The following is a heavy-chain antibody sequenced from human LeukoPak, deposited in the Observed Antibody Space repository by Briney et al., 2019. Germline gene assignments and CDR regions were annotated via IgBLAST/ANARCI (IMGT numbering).Heavy chain of an antibody. V-gene: IGHV3-30*02. CDR2: IRYDGTNK. CDR3: ARVPSSLRSSGWYAY. CDR1: GFTFSNFG. Sequence: GGSLRLSCGASGFTFSNFGIHWVRLAPGKGLEWVSFIRYDGTNKYYADSVKGRFTISRDNSKSMVYLQMNSLRPGDTAVYYCARVPSSLRSSGWYAYWGRGTLVTVSS. D-gene: IGHD6-19*01. J-gene: IGHJ4*02.